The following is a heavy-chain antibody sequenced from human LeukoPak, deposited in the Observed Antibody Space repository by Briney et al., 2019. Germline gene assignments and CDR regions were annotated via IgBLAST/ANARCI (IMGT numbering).Heavy chain of an antibody. Sequence: SETLSLTCTVSGGSISSSSYYWGWIRQPPGKGLEWIGSIYYSGSTYYNPSLKSRVTISVDTSKNQFSLKLSSVTAADTAVYYCARDRGGYKVFDYWGQGTLVTVSS. J-gene: IGHJ4*02. CDR2: IYYSGST. D-gene: IGHD5-24*01. CDR3: ARDRGGYKVFDY. CDR1: GGSISSSSYY. V-gene: IGHV4-39*07.